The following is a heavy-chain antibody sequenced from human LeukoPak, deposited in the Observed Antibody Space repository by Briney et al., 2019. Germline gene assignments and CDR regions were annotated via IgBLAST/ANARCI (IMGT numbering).Heavy chain of an antibody. J-gene: IGHJ4*02. V-gene: IGHV3-23*01. D-gene: IGHD4/OR15-4a*01. Sequence: EGSLRLSCAAPGFTFSIYAMSWVRQAPGKGLEWVSTISGSGDNTYYADSVKGRFTISRDNSKNTLYLQMNSLRAEDTAVYYCARRAGAYSHPYDYWGQGTLVTVSS. CDR2: ISGSGDNT. CDR3: ARRAGAYSHPYDY. CDR1: GFTFSIYA.